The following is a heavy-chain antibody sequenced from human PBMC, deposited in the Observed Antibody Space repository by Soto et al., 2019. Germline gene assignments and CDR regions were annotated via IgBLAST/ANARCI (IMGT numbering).Heavy chain of an antibody. J-gene: IGHJ5*02. D-gene: IGHD6-13*01. V-gene: IGHV4-34*01. CDR1: GGSFSGYY. Sequence: PSETLSLTCAVYGGSFSGYYWSWIRQPPGKGLEWIGEINHSGSTNYNPSLKSRVTISVDTSKNQFSLKLSSVTAADTAVYYCARGLEHARKQHRNWFDPWGQGTLVTVSS. CDR2: INHSGST. CDR3: ARGLEHARKQHRNWFDP.